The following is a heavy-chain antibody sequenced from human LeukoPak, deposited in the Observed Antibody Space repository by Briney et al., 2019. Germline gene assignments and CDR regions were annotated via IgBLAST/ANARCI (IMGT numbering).Heavy chain of an antibody. J-gene: IGHJ5*02. Sequence: SQTLSLTCAISGDSVSSNSTTWNWIRQSPSRGLEWLGRTYYRSKWYNDYAVSVKSRMTINPDTSRNQFSLQLNSVTPEDTAVYYCARRTSGHNWIDPWGQGTLVTVSS. D-gene: IGHD2-2*01. V-gene: IGHV6-1*01. CDR3: ARRTSGHNWIDP. CDR2: TYYRSKWYN. CDR1: GDSVSSNSTT.